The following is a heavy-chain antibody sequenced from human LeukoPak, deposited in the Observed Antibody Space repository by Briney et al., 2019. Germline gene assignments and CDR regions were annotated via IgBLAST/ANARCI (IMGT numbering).Heavy chain of an antibody. V-gene: IGHV3-7*01. CDR2: IKQDGSDK. CDR1: GFTFSSYW. Sequence: GGSLRPSCAASGFTFSSYWMSWVRQAPGKGLEWVANIKQDGSDKYYVDSVKGRFTISRDNAKNSLYLQMNSLRAEDTAVYYCAREYCTNGVCYNQGYYFDYWGQGTLVTVSS. D-gene: IGHD2-8*01. CDR3: AREYCTNGVCYNQGYYFDY. J-gene: IGHJ4*02.